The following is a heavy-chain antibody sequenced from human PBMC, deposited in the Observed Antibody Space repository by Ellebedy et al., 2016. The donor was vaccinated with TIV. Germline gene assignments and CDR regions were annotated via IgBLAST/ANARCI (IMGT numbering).Heavy chain of an antibody. V-gene: IGHV4-34*01. Sequence: SETLSLXXAVYGGSFSGYYWSWIRQPPGKGLEWIGEINHSGSTNYNPSLKSRVTISVDTSKNQFSLKLSSVTAADTAVYYCARGLYYYDSSGYYSLAFDYWGQGTLVTVSS. CDR3: ARGLYYYDSSGYYSLAFDY. J-gene: IGHJ4*02. CDR2: INHSGST. D-gene: IGHD3-22*01. CDR1: GGSFSGYY.